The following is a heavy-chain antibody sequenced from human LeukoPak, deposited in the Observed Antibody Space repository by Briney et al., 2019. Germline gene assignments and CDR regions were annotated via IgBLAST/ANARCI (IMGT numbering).Heavy chain of an antibody. CDR1: GGSFSGYY. V-gene: IGHV4-34*01. Sequence: SETLSLTCAVYGGSFSGYYWSWIRQPPGKGLEWIGEINHSGSTNYNPSLKSRVTISVDTSKNQFSLKLSSVTAADTAVYYCAYGGEYSYAPPYYWGQGTLVTVSS. J-gene: IGHJ4*02. CDR2: INHSGST. D-gene: IGHD5-18*01. CDR3: AYGGEYSYAPPYY.